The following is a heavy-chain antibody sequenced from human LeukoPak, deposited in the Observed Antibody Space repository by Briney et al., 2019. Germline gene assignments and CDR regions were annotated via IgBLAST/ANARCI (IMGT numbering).Heavy chain of an antibody. CDR2: ISSSSSYI. J-gene: IGHJ4*02. CDR1: GFTFSSYS. Sequence: GGSLRLSCAASGFTFSSYSMNWVRQAPGKGLEWVSSISSSSSYIYYADSVKGRLTISRDNAKNSLYLQMNSLRAEDTAVYYCASGLYGSGSYLGDYWGQGTLVTVSS. D-gene: IGHD3-10*01. CDR3: ASGLYGSGSYLGDY. V-gene: IGHV3-21*01.